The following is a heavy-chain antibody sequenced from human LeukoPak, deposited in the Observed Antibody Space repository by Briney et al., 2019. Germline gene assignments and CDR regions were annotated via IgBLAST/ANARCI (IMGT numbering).Heavy chain of an antibody. Sequence: GASVKVSCKASGYTLIGYYLHWVRQAPGQGLEWMGWINPNSGGTNYPQKFQGRVTMTRDTSISTAYMELSRLRSDDTAVYYCARGGLMVTIDYWGQGTLVTVSS. CDR1: GYTLIGYY. V-gene: IGHV1-2*02. J-gene: IGHJ4*02. D-gene: IGHD2-21*02. CDR2: INPNSGGT. CDR3: ARGGLMVTIDY.